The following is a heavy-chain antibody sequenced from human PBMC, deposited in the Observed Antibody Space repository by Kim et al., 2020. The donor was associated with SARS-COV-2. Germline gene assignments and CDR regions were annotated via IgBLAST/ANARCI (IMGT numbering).Heavy chain of an antibody. D-gene: IGHD5-18*01. CDR3: ARDERRGYSYGDY. V-gene: IGHV7-4-1*02. Sequence: ASVKVSCKASGYTFTSYAMSWVRQAPGQGLEWMGWINTDTGNPTYAQGFTGRFVFSLDTSVSTAYLQISSLKAEDTAVYYCARDERRGYSYGDYWGQGTLVTVSS. CDR1: GYTFTSYA. CDR2: INTDTGNP. J-gene: IGHJ4*02.